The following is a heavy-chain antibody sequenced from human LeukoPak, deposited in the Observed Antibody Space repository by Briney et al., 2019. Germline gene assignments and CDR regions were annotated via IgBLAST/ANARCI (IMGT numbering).Heavy chain of an antibody. CDR3: ARESSGYYDILTGYPRGGWFDP. CDR1: GDSISSSSSY. J-gene: IGHJ5*02. Sequence: SSETLSLTCTVSGDSISSSSSYWGWIRQPPGKGLEWIGSMWFGATTSYDPSLKSRVTISVDPSKNQFSLKLSSVTAADTAVYYCARESSGYYDILTGYPRGGWFDPWGQGTLVTVSS. CDR2: MWFGATT. D-gene: IGHD3-9*01. V-gene: IGHV4-39*07.